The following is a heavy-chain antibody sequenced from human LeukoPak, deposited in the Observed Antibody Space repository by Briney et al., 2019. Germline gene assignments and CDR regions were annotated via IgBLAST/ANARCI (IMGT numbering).Heavy chain of an antibody. D-gene: IGHD4-23*01. V-gene: IGHV3-33*01. J-gene: IGHJ4*01. CDR2: IWYDGSNK. Sequence: GKSLRLSCAASGFTFSGFGMHWVRQAPGKGLEWVAVIWYDGSNKYYADSVKGRFTISRDNPKNTLYVQMNSLRAEDTAVYYCARGRGADYGGNSGYFDYWGQEPWSPSPQ. CDR1: GFTFSGFG. CDR3: ARGRGADYGGNSGYFDY.